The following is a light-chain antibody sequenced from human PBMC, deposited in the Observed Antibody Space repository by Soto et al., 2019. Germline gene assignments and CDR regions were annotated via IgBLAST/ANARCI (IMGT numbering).Light chain of an antibody. CDR3: QRYNNIART. J-gene: IGKJ1*01. V-gene: IGKV1-5*01. Sequence: DIPMTQSPSTLSGSVGDRVTITCRASQTISSWLAWYQQKPGKAPNLLIYDASTLESGVPSRFSGGGSGTEFTLTISSLQPDDFATYYCQRYNNIARTFGQGTKVDIK. CDR2: DAS. CDR1: QTISSW.